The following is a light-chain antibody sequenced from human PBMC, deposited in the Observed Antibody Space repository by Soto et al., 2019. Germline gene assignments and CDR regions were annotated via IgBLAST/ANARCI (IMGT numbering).Light chain of an antibody. Sequence: EIVLTQSPDTLSLSPGERATLSCRASQSISNTSLAWYLQKPGQAPRLLIYGASNRATDIPDRFSGSGSGTDFTITISRLEPEDFAVYYCQQYGSSPPKYTFGQGTKLEIK. CDR2: GAS. V-gene: IGKV3-20*01. CDR3: QQYGSSPPKYT. J-gene: IGKJ2*01. CDR1: QSISNTS.